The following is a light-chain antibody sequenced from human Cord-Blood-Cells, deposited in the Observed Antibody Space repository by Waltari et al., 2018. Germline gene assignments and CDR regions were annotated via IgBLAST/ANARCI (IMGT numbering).Light chain of an antibody. V-gene: IGLV3-10*01. CDR1: EFPKNY. Sequence: SYVLTQPPSLAVSPGHTARITCSGHEFPKNYAYWYQQKSGQAPVLVINGDSKRPAGIPKRCSRSSSVTMANVTISGAQVENEADYYCNSTDSSCNLYVFVTGTNVTVL. CDR2: GDS. CDR3: NSTDSSCNLYV. J-gene: IGLJ1*01.